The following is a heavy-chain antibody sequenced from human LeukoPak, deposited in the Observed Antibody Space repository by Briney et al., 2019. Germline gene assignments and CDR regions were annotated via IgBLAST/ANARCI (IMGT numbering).Heavy chain of an antibody. D-gene: IGHD5-18*01. CDR2: IYYSGTT. V-gene: IGHV4-39*07. Sequence: SETLSLTCTVSGGSISSSSYYWGWIRQPPGKGLEWIGSIYYSGTTYYTPSLQSRITISVDTSKSQFSLKLSSVTAADTAVYYCAREGPIQLWSGGENWFDPWGQGTLVTVSS. CDR1: GGSISSSSYY. CDR3: AREGPIQLWSGGENWFDP. J-gene: IGHJ5*02.